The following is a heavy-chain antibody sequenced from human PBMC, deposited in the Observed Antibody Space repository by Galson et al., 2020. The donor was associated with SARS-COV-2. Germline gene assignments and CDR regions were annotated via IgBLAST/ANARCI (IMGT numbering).Heavy chain of an antibody. CDR1: GFTFSSYA. J-gene: IGHJ3*02. CDR2: ISYDGSNK. Sequence: GGSLRLSCAASGFTFSSYAMHWVRQAPGKGLEWVAVISYDGSNKYYADSVKGRFTISRDNSKNTLYLQMNSLRAEDTAVYYCARVDSGSYFGAFDIWGQGTMVTVSS. D-gene: IGHD1-26*01. CDR3: ARVDSGSYFGAFDI. V-gene: IGHV3-30*01.